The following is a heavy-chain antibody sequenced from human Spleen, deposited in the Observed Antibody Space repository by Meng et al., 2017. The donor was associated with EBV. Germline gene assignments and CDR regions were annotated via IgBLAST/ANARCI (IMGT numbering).Heavy chain of an antibody. CDR3: ARGTRGDSPEEFQY. D-gene: IGHD2-21*02. Sequence: QLPVQESGPGLVKPSETLSPTCTVSGASVGRNTYYWSWIRQPPGKGLEWIGYIYYSGTTKYNPSLKSRVTISVDTSKNQFSLKLNSVTTADTAVYYCARGTRGDSPEEFQYWGQGTLVTVPS. CDR1: GASVGRNTYY. J-gene: IGHJ1*01. V-gene: IGHV4-61*01. CDR2: IYYSGTT.